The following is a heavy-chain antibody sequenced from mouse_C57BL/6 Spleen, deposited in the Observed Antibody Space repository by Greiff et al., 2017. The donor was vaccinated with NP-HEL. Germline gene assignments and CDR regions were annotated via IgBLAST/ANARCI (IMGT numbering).Heavy chain of an antibody. J-gene: IGHJ3*01. CDR2: IRNKANNHAT. D-gene: IGHD2-5*01. CDR3: TIHYSNYVWFAY. V-gene: IGHV6-6*01. Sequence: EVQVVESGGGLVQPGGSMKLSCAASGFTFSDAWMDWVRQSPEKGLEWVAEIRNKANNHATYYAESVKGRFTISRDDSKSSVYLQMNSLRAEDTGIYYCTIHYSNYVWFAYWGQGTLVTVSA. CDR1: GFTFSDAW.